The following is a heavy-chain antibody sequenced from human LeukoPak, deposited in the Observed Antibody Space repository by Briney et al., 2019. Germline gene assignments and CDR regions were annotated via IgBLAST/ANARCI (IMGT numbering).Heavy chain of an antibody. CDR3: ARGPTLQDAFDI. V-gene: IGHV4-31*03. CDR2: IYDNGST. CDR1: GGSISGGGFY. D-gene: IGHD2/OR15-2a*01. Sequence: PSETLSLTCIVSGGSISGGGFYWSWLRLHPGKGLVWLAYIYDNGSTYYNPSLKSRLIISIDTSKNQFSLQLGSVTAADTALYFCARGPTLQDAFDIWGQGTLVTVSS. J-gene: IGHJ3*02.